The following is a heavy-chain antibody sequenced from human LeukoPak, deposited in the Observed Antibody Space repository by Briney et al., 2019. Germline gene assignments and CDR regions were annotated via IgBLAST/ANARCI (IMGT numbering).Heavy chain of an antibody. CDR1: GGSISSYY. J-gene: IGHJ5*02. CDR3: ARDGYSSNRIAVATRGFDP. D-gene: IGHD6-13*01. V-gene: IGHV4-4*07. CDR2: IYTSGST. Sequence: SETLSLTCTVSGGSISSYYWSWIRQPAGKGLEWIGRIYTSGSTNYNPSLKSRVTMSVDTSKNQFSLKLSSVTAADTAGYYCARDGYSSNRIAVATRGFDPWGQGTLVTVSS.